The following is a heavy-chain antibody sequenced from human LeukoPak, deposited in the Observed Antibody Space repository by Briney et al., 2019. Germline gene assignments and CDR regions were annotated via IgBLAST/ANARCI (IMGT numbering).Heavy chain of an antibody. CDR3: ARQGSNSSGWYPVDD. V-gene: IGHV1-2*02. D-gene: IGHD6-19*01. J-gene: IGHJ4*02. CDR2: INPNTGGT. Sequence: GASVKVSCKASGYTFTGYYMHWVRQAPGQGLEWMGWINPNTGGTNYAQKFQGRVTLTRDTSISTAYLELSSLTSDDTAVYFCARQGSNSSGWYPVDDWGQGTLVTVSS. CDR1: GYTFTGYY.